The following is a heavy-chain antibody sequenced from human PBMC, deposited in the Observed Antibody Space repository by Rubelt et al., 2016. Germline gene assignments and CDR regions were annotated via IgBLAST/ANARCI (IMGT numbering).Heavy chain of an antibody. J-gene: IGHJ4*02. CDR3: AGGFQGWFGEVWARFDY. V-gene: IGHV4-59*01. CDR1: GDSISSYY. Sequence: QVQLQESGPGLVKPSETLSLTCTVSGDSISSYYWSWIRQPPGKGLEWIGYIYYSGSTNYSPSLKSRVTISLHTSKNQFSRKMNSVAAADTAVYYWAGGFQGWFGEVWARFDYWGQGALVTVSS. D-gene: IGHD3-10*01. CDR2: IYYSGST.